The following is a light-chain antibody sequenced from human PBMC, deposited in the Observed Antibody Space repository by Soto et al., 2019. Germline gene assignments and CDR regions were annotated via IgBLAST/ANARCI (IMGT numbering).Light chain of an antibody. J-gene: IGKJ1*01. Sequence: DIQMTQSPATLSVSAGDRATITCRASQTVSSWLAWYQQKPGQAPKLLIYKASTIKSGVPSRFSGSGSGTEFTLTISSLQPDDFAAYYCQHYNSYSEAFGQGTKVDIK. V-gene: IGKV1-5*03. CDR2: KAS. CDR1: QTVSSW. CDR3: QHYNSYSEA.